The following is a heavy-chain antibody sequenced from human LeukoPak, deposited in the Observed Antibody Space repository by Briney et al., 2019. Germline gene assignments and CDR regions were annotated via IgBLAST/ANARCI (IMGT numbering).Heavy chain of an antibody. CDR2: INHSGST. CDR3: ARNDYGENWFDP. CDR1: GGSFSGYY. Sequence: PSETLSLTCAVYGGSFSGYYWSWIRQPPGKGLEWIGEINHSGSTNYNPSLKSRVTISVDTSKNQFSLKLSSVTAADTAVYYCARNDYGENWFDPWGQGTLVTVSS. V-gene: IGHV4-34*01. D-gene: IGHD4-17*01. J-gene: IGHJ5*02.